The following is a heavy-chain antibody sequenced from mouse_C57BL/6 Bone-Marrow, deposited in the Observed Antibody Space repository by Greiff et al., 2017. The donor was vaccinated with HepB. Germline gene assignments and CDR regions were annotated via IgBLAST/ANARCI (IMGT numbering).Heavy chain of an antibody. J-gene: IGHJ4*01. CDR1: GYTFTSYW. V-gene: IGHV1-69*01. CDR3: AREGAYYYGSSYAMDY. D-gene: IGHD1-1*01. Sequence: QLQQPGAELVMPGASVKLSCKASGYTFTSYWMHWVKQRPGQGLEWIGEIDPSDSYTNYNQKFKGKSTLTVDKSSSTAYMQLSSLTSEDSAVYYCAREGAYYYGSSYAMDYWGQVTSVTVSS. CDR2: IDPSDSYT.